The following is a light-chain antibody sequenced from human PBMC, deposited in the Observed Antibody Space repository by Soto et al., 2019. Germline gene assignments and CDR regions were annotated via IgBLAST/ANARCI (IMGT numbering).Light chain of an antibody. J-gene: IGKJ4*01. CDR3: QQCSTSPLT. Sequence: EIVFTQSPSTLSLSPGGKATPSCRASQSVPKNYLAWYQQKPGQAPRLLIHDASSRATGIPDRFSGSGSGTDFTLTISRLEPEDFAVYYCQQCSTSPLTFGGGTKVDIK. V-gene: IGKV3-20*01. CDR1: QSVPKNY. CDR2: DAS.